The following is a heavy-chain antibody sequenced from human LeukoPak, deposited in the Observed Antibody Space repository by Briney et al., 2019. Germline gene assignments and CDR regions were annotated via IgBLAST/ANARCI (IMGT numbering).Heavy chain of an antibody. CDR2: IIPIFGTA. CDR1: GGTFSSYA. J-gene: IGHJ4*02. D-gene: IGHD2-15*01. Sequence: GSSLKVSCKASGGTFSSYAISWVRQAPGQGLEWMGGIIPIFGTANYAQKFQGRVTITTDESTSTAYMELSSLRSEDTAVYYCARDDCSGGSCFGYWGQGTLVTVSS. V-gene: IGHV1-69*05. CDR3: ARDDCSGGSCFGY.